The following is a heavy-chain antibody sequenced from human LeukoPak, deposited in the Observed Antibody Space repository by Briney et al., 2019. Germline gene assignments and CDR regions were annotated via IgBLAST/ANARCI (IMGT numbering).Heavy chain of an antibody. Sequence: GGSLRLSCAASGFTFSSYGMHWVRQAPGKGLEWVAVISYDGSNKYYADSVKGRFTISRDNSKKTLYLRMNSLRAEDTAVYYCAKDVVPAAIHTFDYWGRGTLVTVSS. V-gene: IGHV3-30*18. D-gene: IGHD2-2*01. J-gene: IGHJ4*02. CDR1: GFTFSSYG. CDR3: AKDVVPAAIHTFDY. CDR2: ISYDGSNK.